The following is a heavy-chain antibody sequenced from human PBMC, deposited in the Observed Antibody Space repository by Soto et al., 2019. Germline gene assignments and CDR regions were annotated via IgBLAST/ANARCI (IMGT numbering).Heavy chain of an antibody. D-gene: IGHD3-10*01. CDR1: GDSISSSGYY. J-gene: IGHJ4*02. Sequence: SETLSLTCSVSGDSISSSGYYWSWIRQRPGTGLEWIGNIYYSGSSYNNPSLKSRVTISVNTSKNQFSLNLRSVTAADTAVYYCARDSDYYSSGSFDYWGQGTLVTVSS. CDR2: IYYSGSS. CDR3: ARDSDYYSSGSFDY. V-gene: IGHV4-31*03.